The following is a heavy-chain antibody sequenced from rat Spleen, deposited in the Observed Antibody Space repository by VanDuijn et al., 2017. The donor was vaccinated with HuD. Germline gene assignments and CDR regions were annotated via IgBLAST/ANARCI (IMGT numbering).Heavy chain of an antibody. CDR1: GFTFSDYY. CDR3: TRLDYGGSYFDY. V-gene: IGHV5-25*01. Sequence: EVQLVESGGGLVQPGRSLKLSCAASGFTFSDYYMAWVRQAPTKGLEWVAYISTAGSNTFYRDSGKGRFTVSRDNAKATLYLQMDSLRSEDTATYYCTRLDYGGSYFDYWGQGVMVTVSS. J-gene: IGHJ2*01. D-gene: IGHD1-11*01. CDR2: ISTAGSNT.